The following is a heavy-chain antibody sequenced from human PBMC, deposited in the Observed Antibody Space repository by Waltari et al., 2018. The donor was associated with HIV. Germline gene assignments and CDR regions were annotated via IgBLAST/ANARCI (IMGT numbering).Heavy chain of an antibody. J-gene: IGHJ4*02. D-gene: IGHD1-26*01. V-gene: IGHV3-48*03. CDR3: ARDGSSYYGLDY. CDR2: ISSSGSTI. CDR1: GLTFSTYE. Sequence: EVKVVESGGGLVQPGGSVRLSCAASGLTFSTYEMNWVRQAPGKGLEWVSYISSSGSTIYYADSVKGRFTISRDNAKNSLYLQMNSLRAEDTAVYFCARDGSSYYGLDYWGRGTLVTVSS.